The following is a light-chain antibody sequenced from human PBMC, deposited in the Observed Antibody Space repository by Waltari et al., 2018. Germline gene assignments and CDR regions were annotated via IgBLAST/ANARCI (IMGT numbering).Light chain of an antibody. Sequence: QSVLTQPPSASGTPGQRVTISCSGGGSNIGRNSVNWYQQLPGTAPKLLIYNNKRRPSGAPDRFSGSKSGTSASLASSGLQSEDEADYYCAAWDDSLSGVVFGGGTKLTVL. V-gene: IGLV1-44*01. CDR2: NNK. J-gene: IGLJ2*01. CDR1: GSNIGRNS. CDR3: AAWDDSLSGVV.